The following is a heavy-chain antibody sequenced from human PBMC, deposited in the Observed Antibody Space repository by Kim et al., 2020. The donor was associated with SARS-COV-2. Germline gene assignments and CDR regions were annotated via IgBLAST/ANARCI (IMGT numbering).Heavy chain of an antibody. CDR3: ARLMEALSRFLEWIYGMDV. D-gene: IGHD3-3*01. J-gene: IGHJ6*02. CDR1: GYTFTSYG. V-gene: IGHV1-18*01. CDR2: ISAYNGNT. Sequence: ASVKVSCKASGYTFTSYGISWVRQAPGQGLEWMGWISAYNGNTNYAQKLQGRVTMTTDTSTSTAYMELRSLRSDDTAVYYCARLMEALSRFLEWIYGMDVWGQGTTLTVSS.